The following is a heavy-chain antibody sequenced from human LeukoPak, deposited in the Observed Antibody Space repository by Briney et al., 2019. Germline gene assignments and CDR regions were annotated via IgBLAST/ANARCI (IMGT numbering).Heavy chain of an antibody. CDR3: AREGYSSSSDAFDI. V-gene: IGHV1-69*01. CDR2: IIPIFGTA. CDR1: GGTFSSYA. D-gene: IGHD6-6*01. J-gene: IGHJ3*02. Sequence: GSSVKVSCKASGGTFSSYAISWVRQAPGQGLEWMGGIIPIFGTANYAQKFQGRVTITADESTSTAYMELSSLRSEDTAVYYCAREGYSSSSDAFDIWGQGTMVTVSS.